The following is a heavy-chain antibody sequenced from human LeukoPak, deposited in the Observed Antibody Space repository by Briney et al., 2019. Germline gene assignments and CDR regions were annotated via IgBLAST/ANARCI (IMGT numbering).Heavy chain of an antibody. CDR2: IYYSGST. D-gene: IGHD4-17*01. J-gene: IGHJ4*02. CDR3: ARWDGDYYFDY. Sequence: PSETLSLTCTVSGGSISSYYWSWIRQPPEKGLEWIGYIYYSGSTNYNPSLKSRVTISVDTSKNQFSLKLSSVTAADTAVYYCARWDGDYYFDYWGQGTLVTVSS. CDR1: GGSISSYY. V-gene: IGHV4-59*01.